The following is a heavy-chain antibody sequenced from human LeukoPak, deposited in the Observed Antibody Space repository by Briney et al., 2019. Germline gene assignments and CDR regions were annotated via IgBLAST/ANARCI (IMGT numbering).Heavy chain of an antibody. Sequence: SETLSLTCTVSGGSISSSTYYWGWIRQPPGKGLEWIASIYYSGSTNYNPSLKSRVTISVDTSKNQFSLKLSSVTAADTAVYYCAREGGFYRPLDYSGQGTLVTVSS. J-gene: IGHJ4*02. CDR3: AREGGFYRPLDY. D-gene: IGHD6-25*01. CDR2: IYYSGST. V-gene: IGHV4-39*02. CDR1: GGSISSSTYY.